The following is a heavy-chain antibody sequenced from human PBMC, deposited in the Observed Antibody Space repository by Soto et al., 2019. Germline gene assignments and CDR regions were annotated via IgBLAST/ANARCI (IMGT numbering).Heavy chain of an antibody. CDR2: INHSGST. D-gene: IGHD6-13*01. CDR3: ARMRQLVETSRPGYGNEYYYYGMDV. V-gene: IGHV4-34*01. CDR1: GGSFSGYY. J-gene: IGHJ6*02. Sequence: SETLSLTCAVYGGSFSGYYWSWIRQPPGKGLEWIGEINHSGSTNYNPSLKSRVTISVDTSKNQFSLKLSSVTAADTAVYYCARMRQLVETSRPGYGNEYYYYGMDVWGQGTTVTVSS.